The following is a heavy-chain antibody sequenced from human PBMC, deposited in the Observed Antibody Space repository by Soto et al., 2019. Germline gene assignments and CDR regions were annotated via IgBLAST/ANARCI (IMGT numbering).Heavy chain of an antibody. J-gene: IGHJ4*02. V-gene: IGHV3-74*01. CDR3: ASSLLTPFDY. Sequence: EVQLVESGGGLVQPGGSLRLSCAASGFTFSSYWMHWVRQAPGKGLVWVSRISSDGSSTSFADSVKGRFTISRDNAKNTLYLQMNSLRAEDTAVYYSASSLLTPFDYWGQGTLVTVSS. CDR1: GFTFSSYW. CDR2: ISSDGSST. D-gene: IGHD7-27*01.